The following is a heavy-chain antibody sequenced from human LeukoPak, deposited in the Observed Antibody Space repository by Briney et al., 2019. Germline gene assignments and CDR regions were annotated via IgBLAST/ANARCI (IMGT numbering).Heavy chain of an antibody. CDR2: MNPNSGNT. CDR1: GYTFTSYD. V-gene: IGHV1-8*01. CDR3: ARAVGTTICYYYYMDV. D-gene: IGHD3-3*01. Sequence: ASVKVSCKASGYTFTSYDINWVRQATGQGLEWMGWMNPNSGNTGYAQKFQGRVTMTRNTSISTAYMELSSLRSEDTAVYYCARAVGTTICYYYYMDVWGKGTTVTVSS. J-gene: IGHJ6*03.